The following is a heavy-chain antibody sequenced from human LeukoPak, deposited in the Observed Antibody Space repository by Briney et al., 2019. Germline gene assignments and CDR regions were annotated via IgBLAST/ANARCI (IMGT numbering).Heavy chain of an antibody. V-gene: IGHV4-30-2*01. CDR1: GGSISSGGYS. D-gene: IGHD2-21*02. CDR2: IYHSGGT. J-gene: IGHJ2*01. Sequence: PSQTLSLTCAVSGGSISSGGYSWSWIRQPPGKGLEWIGYIYHSGGTYYNPSLKSRVLISVDRSKNQISLKLSSVTAADTAVYYCAMEGDDSDWYFDLWGRGTLVTVSS. CDR3: AMEGDDSDWYFDL.